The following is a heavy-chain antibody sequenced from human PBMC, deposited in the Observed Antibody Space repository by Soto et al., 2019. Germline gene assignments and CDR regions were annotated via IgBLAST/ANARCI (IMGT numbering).Heavy chain of an antibody. D-gene: IGHD6-13*01. J-gene: IGHJ5*02. Sequence: QVQLVQSGAEVKKPGASVKVSCKASGYTFTSYDIKWVRQATGQGLEWMGWMNPNSGNTGYAQKFQGRVTMTRNTSISTAYMELSSLRSEETAVYYCARERAAAGSNWFDPWGQGTLVTVSS. CDR2: MNPNSGNT. CDR1: GYTFTSYD. V-gene: IGHV1-8*01. CDR3: ARERAAAGSNWFDP.